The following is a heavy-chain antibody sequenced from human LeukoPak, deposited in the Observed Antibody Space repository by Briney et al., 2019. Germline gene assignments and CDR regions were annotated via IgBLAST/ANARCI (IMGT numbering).Heavy chain of an antibody. V-gene: IGHV3-21*01. CDR1: GFSFSSYS. J-gene: IGHJ4*02. Sequence: GGSLRLSCAASGFSFSSYSMNWVRQAPGKGLEWVSSISSSRSYIYYADSVKGRFTISRDNAKNSLYLQMNSLRAEDTAVYYCAREPGSGGSFDYWGQGTLVTVSS. CDR2: ISSSRSYI. D-gene: IGHD1-26*01. CDR3: AREPGSGGSFDY.